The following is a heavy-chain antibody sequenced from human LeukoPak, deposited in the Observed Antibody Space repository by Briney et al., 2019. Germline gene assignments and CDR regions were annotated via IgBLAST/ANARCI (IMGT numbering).Heavy chain of an antibody. V-gene: IGHV1-3*01. D-gene: IGHD1-1*01. CDR3: ARVGTTGTTWWFDP. CDR1: GYTFSRYA. CDR2: INAGNGNT. J-gene: IGHJ5*02. Sequence: ASVKVSCKAPGYTFSRYALHWVRQPPGQSLEWMGWINAGNGNTEYSQKFQGRVTITWDTSASTAYMELSSLRSEDTAVYYCARVGTTGTTWWFDPWGQGTLVTVSS.